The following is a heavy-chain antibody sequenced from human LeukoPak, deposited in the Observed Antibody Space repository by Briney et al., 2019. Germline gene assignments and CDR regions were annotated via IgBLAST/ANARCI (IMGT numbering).Heavy chain of an antibody. CDR3: ASLYGDEDY. D-gene: IGHD4-17*01. V-gene: IGHV4-4*02. J-gene: IGHJ4*02. Sequence: GSLRLSCAASGFTFSSYAMSWVRQPPGKGLEWIGEIYHSGSTNYNPSLKSRVTISVDTSKNQFSLKLSSVTAADTAVYYCASLYGDEDYWGQGTLVTVSS. CDR2: IYHSGST. CDR1: GFTFSSYAM.